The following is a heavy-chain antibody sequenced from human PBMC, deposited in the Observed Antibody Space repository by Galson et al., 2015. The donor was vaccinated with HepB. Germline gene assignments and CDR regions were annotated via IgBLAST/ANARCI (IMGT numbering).Heavy chain of an antibody. CDR2: IKRDGSGE. J-gene: IGHJ6*02. CDR3: VRVGRWVRDWLDGMDV. V-gene: IGHV3-7*03. D-gene: IGHD3-9*01. CDR1: GITFSNYW. Sequence: SLRLSCAGSGITFSNYWMSWVRQAPGKGLEWVANIKRDGSGEYYVDSVRGRFTISGDNAKNSLYLQMNSLRAEDTAVYYCVRVGRWVRDWLDGMDVWGQGTTVTVSS.